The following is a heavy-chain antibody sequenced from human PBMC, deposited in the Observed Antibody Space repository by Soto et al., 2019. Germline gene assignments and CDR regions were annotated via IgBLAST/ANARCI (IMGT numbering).Heavy chain of an antibody. CDR1: GATLNTFINYG. Sequence: QVQLVQSGAEVKKPGSSVKVSCKASGATLNTFINYGITWVRQAPGQGLAWMGGVIPVLGTANYAQKFQGRATISSDESTRKAYVEVSSLRSGDTVVYYCARGAATKIVLVMYDGFEMWGHGTRVTVSS. CDR2: VIPVLGTA. J-gene: IGHJ3*02. V-gene: IGHV1-69*05. CDR3: ARGAATKIVLVMYDGFEM. D-gene: IGHD3-22*01.